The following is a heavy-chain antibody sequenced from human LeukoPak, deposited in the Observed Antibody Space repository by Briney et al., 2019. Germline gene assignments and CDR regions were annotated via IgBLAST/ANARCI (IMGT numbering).Heavy chain of an antibody. Sequence: SETLSLTCTVSGGSISSYYWSWIRQPPGKGLEWIGYIYYSGSTNYNPSLKSRVTISVDTSKNQFSLKLSSVTAADTAVYYCVRVPRYFDWLPLDYWGQGTLVTVSS. D-gene: IGHD3-9*01. CDR2: IYYSGST. J-gene: IGHJ4*02. CDR1: GGSISSYY. V-gene: IGHV4-59*01. CDR3: VRVPRYFDWLPLDY.